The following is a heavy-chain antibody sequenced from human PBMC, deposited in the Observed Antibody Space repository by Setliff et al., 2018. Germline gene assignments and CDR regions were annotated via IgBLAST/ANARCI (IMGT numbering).Heavy chain of an antibody. CDR2: MNPNSGNT. V-gene: IGHV1-8*02. CDR3: ARGRERDYNFWSGYYTYYYYGMDV. Sequence: RASVKVSCKASGYTFTSYDINWVRQATGQGLEWMGWMNPNSGNTGYAQKFQGRVTMTRNTSISTAYMELSSLRSEDTAVCYCARGRERDYNFWSGYYTYYYYGMDVWGQGTTVTVS. J-gene: IGHJ6*02. D-gene: IGHD3-3*01. CDR1: GYTFTSYD.